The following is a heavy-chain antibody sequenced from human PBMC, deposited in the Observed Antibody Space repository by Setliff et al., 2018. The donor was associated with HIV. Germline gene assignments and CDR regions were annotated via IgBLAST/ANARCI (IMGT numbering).Heavy chain of an antibody. CDR3: ARDSRYGSGSYYTANSFDY. Sequence: ASVKVSCKASGYTFNNYGICWVRQAPGQGLEWMGWITADNGNTRYSHKFQGRVTITRDTSASTAHMELSSLRSEDTAVYYCARDSRYGSGSYYTANSFDYWGQGTLVTVSS. CDR1: GYTFNNYG. CDR2: ITADNGNT. V-gene: IGHV1-18*01. D-gene: IGHD3-10*01. J-gene: IGHJ4*02.